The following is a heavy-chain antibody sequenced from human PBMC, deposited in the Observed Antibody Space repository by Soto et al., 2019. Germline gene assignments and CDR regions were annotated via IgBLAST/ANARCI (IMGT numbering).Heavy chain of an antibody. CDR1: GRCFTGYS. D-gene: IGHD3-10*01. CDR3: TRVPMMYYGAGTYGYFDS. V-gene: IGHV4-34*01. Sequence: ASLSLACPVHGRCFTGYSGSWIRQPPGKGLEWIGEISHSGSTNYNPSLKSRVTISLDTSKNQFSLNLTSVTAADTAFYYCTRVPMMYYGAGTYGYFDSWGQGILVTVSS. J-gene: IGHJ4*02. CDR2: ISHSGST.